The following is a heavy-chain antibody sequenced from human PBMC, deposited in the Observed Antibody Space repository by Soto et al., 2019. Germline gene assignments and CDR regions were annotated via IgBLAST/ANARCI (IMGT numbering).Heavy chain of an antibody. Sequence: QVQLQESGPGLVKPSQTLSLTCTVSGGSISSGGYYWSWIRQHPGKGLEWIGYIYYRASTYYNPPHKSRVTISVDTSKNQFSLKLSSVTAADTAVYYCARLVVVAAVHYYGMDVWGQGTTVTVSS. V-gene: IGHV4-31*03. D-gene: IGHD2-15*01. J-gene: IGHJ6*02. CDR2: IYYRAST. CDR1: GGSISSGGYY. CDR3: ARLVVVAAVHYYGMDV.